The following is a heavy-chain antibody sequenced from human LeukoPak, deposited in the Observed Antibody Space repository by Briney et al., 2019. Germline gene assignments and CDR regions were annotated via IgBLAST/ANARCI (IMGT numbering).Heavy chain of an antibody. CDR3: AEAVGYCTNGVCYKYFHH. J-gene: IGHJ1*01. D-gene: IGHD2-8*01. Sequence: PDRSLRLSCAASGFNFDDSAMHWVRQAPGKGLEWVSGISWNSVTIAHADSVKGRFTISRDNGKNSLYLQMNSLRADDTALYYCAEAVGYCTNGVCYKYFHHWGQGTLVTVSS. V-gene: IGHV3-9*01. CDR2: ISWNSVTI. CDR1: GFNFDDSA.